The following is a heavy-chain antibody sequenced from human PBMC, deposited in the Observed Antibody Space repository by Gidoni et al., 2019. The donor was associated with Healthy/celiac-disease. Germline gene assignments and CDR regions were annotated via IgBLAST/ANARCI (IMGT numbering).Heavy chain of an antibody. CDR1: GYSISSGYY. V-gene: IGHV4-38-2*01. CDR2: IYHSGST. Sequence: QVQLQESGPGLVKPSETLSLTCAVSGYSISSGYYWGWIRQPPGKGLEWIGSIYHSGSTYYNPSLKSRVTISVDTSKNQFALKLSSVTAADTAVYYCARAVDIAARPANWFDPWGQGTLVTVSS. CDR3: ARAVDIAARPANWFDP. J-gene: IGHJ5*02. D-gene: IGHD6-6*01.